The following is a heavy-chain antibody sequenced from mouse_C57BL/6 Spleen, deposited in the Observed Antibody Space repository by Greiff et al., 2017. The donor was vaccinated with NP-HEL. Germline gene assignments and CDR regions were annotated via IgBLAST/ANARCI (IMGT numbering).Heavy chain of an antibody. Sequence: QVQLQQPGAELVRPGSSVKLSCKASGYTFTSYWMDWVKQRPGQGLEWIGNIYPSDSETHYNQKFKDKATLTVDKSSSTAYMQLSSLTSEDSAVYYCARKRTGTYFEVWGTGTTVTVSS. J-gene: IGHJ1*03. CDR2: IYPSDSET. V-gene: IGHV1-61*01. CDR1: GYTFTSYW. D-gene: IGHD4-1*01. CDR3: ARKRTGTYFEV.